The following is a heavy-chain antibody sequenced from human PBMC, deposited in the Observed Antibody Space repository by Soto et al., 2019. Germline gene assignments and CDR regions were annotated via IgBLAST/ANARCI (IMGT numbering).Heavy chain of an antibody. CDR3: ARARGYSFGFPQSWFDP. CDR2: ILPSSGST. J-gene: IGHJ5*02. V-gene: IGHV1-46*01. Sequence: QVQLVQSGAEVKKPGASVKISCKAHGYTFTTSYVNWVRQAPGQGLEWMGIILPSSGSTSYAQNFQSRVTITRDTSTSTVYMELTSPRIEDTAVYYGARARGYSFGFPQSWFDPWGQGTPVTVSS. CDR1: GYTFTTSY. D-gene: IGHD5-12*01.